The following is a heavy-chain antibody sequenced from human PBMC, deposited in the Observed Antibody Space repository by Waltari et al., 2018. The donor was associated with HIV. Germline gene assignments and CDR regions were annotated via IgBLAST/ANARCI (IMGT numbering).Heavy chain of an antibody. Sequence: QVQWVQSGAEEKKLVSSATVFCKASRGSSINSATNWVRPAPGQGLEWMGGIIPIFGSPNYAQKFQGRVTITADESTSTVYMKLSSLRSEDTAVYYCASASRDTAMGAFDIWGQGTMVTVSS. CDR1: RGSSINSA. V-gene: IGHV1-69*01. CDR2: IIPIFGSP. CDR3: ASASRDTAMGAFDI. D-gene: IGHD5-18*01. J-gene: IGHJ3*02.